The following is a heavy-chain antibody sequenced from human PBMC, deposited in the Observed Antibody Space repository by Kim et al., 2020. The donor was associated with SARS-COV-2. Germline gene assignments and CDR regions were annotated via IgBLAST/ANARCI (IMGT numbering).Heavy chain of an antibody. CDR3: ARGEVLLWFGELFSSGHYGMDV. Sequence: GGSLRLSCAASGFTFSSYGMHWVRQAPGKGLEWVAVIWYDGSNKYYADSVKGRFTISRDNSKNTLYLQMNSLRAEDTAVYYCARGEVLLWFGELFSSGHYGMDVWGQGTTVTVSS. CDR2: IWYDGSNK. D-gene: IGHD3-10*01. CDR1: GFTFSSYG. J-gene: IGHJ6*02. V-gene: IGHV3-33*01.